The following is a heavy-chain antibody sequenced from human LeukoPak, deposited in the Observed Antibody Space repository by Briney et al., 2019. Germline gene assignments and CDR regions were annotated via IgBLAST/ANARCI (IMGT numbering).Heavy chain of an antibody. CDR1: GFTFSSYA. CDR2: ISYDGSNK. Sequence: GGSLRLSCAASGFTFSSYATHWVRQAPGKGLEWVAVISYDGSNKYYADSVKGRFTISRDNSKNTLYLQMNSLRAEDTAVYYCARDPGEGGVTFDIWGQGTMVTVSS. CDR3: ARDPGEGGVTFDI. D-gene: IGHD1-14*01. J-gene: IGHJ3*02. V-gene: IGHV3-30-3*01.